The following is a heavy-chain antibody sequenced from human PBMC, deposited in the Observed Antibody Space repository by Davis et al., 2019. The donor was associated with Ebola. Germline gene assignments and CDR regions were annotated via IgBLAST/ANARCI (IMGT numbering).Heavy chain of an antibody. J-gene: IGHJ6*04. CDR2: INTNNGDT. D-gene: IGHD1-26*01. V-gene: IGHV1-18*01. CDR3: ARDPLVPHYRNGMDV. Sequence: AASVKVSCKASGYTFNTYGFTWVRQAPGQGLEWMAWINTNNGDTNYAQKLQDRVTLTTDKSTNTAYMELRSLISDDTAVYFCARDPLVPHYRNGMDVWGKGTTVTVSS. CDR1: GYTFNTYG.